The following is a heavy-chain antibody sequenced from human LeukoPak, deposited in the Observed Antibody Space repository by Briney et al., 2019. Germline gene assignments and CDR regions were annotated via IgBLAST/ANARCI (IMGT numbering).Heavy chain of an antibody. CDR1: GGSFSGYY. V-gene: IGHV4-34*01. Sequence: KPSETLSLTCAVYGGSFSGYYWSWIRQPPGKGLDWIGSIYHSGSTYYNPSLKSRVTISVDTSKNQFSLKLSSVTAADTAVYYCARLVYSGYVNPWGQGTLVTVSS. CDR2: IYHSGST. J-gene: IGHJ5*02. CDR3: ARLVYSGYVNP. D-gene: IGHD5-12*01.